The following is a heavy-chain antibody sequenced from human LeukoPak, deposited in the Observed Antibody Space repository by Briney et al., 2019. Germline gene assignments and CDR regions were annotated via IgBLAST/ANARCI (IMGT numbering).Heavy chain of an antibody. CDR2: IYISGST. J-gene: IGHJ4*02. CDR3: ARESPTDGSRWYKYF. CDR1: GGSISYYY. Sequence: KPSETLSLPCTVSGGSISYYYWSWIRQPAGGGLEWIGRIYISGSTNYNPSLKSRVTISIDKSNNQFFLKLNSVTAADTAVYYCARESPTDGSRWYKYFWGQGTLVTVSS. D-gene: IGHD6-19*01. V-gene: IGHV4-4*07.